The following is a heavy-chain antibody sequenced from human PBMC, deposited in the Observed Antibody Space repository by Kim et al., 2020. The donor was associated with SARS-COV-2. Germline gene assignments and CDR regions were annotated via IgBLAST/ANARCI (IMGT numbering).Heavy chain of an antibody. CDR3: ARVDYDFWSGYPMDV. V-gene: IGHV4-31*02. D-gene: IGHD3-3*01. J-gene: IGHJ6*02. Sequence: PSLKSRVTISVDTSKNQFSLKLGSVTAADTAVYYCARVDYDFWSGYPMDVWGQGTTVTVSS.